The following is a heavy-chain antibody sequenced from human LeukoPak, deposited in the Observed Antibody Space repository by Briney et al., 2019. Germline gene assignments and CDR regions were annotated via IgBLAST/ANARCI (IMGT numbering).Heavy chain of an antibody. CDR3: ARDLMVRGIDY. CDR1: GYTFTSYY. J-gene: IGHJ4*02. D-gene: IGHD3-10*01. Sequence: ASVKVSCKASGYTFTSYYMHWVRQAPGQGLEWMGIINPSGGSTSYAQKFQGRVTMTRDTSTSTVYMELSSLRSKDTAVYYCARDLMVRGIDYWGQGTLVTVSS. V-gene: IGHV1-46*01. CDR2: INPSGGST.